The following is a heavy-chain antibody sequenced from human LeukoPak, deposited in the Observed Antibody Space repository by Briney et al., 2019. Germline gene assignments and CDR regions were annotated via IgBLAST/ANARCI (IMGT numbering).Heavy chain of an antibody. CDR3: PRKYASSGYFDL. V-gene: IGHV3-23*01. Sequence: GGSLRLSCIASGFSFSGYAMSWVRQAPGKGLEWVSAISGGGDAAYYADSVKGQFTISRDNSKNTLYLQMNSLRAEDTAVYYCPRKYASSGYFDLWGRGTLVTVSS. J-gene: IGHJ4*02. CDR2: ISGGGDAA. CDR1: GFSFSGYA. D-gene: IGHD3-22*01.